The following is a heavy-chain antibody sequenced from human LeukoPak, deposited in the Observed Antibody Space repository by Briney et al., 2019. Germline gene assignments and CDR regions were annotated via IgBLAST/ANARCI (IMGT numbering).Heavy chain of an antibody. J-gene: IGHJ4*02. CDR3: ARNYFDLYYFDS. Sequence: GGSLRLSCAASGFTFSGFAMSWVRQAPGKGLDWISSITGDGGSTFYADSVKGRFTISRDSSRNTLYLQMTSLRAEDTAVYYCARNYFDLYYFDSWGQGTLGTVSS. D-gene: IGHD1-7*01. CDR2: ITGDGGST. V-gene: IGHV3-23*01. CDR1: GFTFSGFA.